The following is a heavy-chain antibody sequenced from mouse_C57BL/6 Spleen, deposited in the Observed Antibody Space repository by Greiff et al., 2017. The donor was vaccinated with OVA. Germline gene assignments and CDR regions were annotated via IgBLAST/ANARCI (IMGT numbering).Heavy chain of an antibody. V-gene: IGHV1-82*01. CDR3: ARWELFYFDY. Sequence: QVQLKQSGPELVKPGASVKISCKASGYAFSSSWMNWVKQRPGKGLEWIGRIYPGDGDTNYNGKFKGKATLTADKSSSTAYMQLSSLTSEDSAVYFCARWELFYFDYWGQGTTLTVSS. CDR2: IYPGDGDT. J-gene: IGHJ2*01. CDR1: GYAFSSSW. D-gene: IGHD4-1*01.